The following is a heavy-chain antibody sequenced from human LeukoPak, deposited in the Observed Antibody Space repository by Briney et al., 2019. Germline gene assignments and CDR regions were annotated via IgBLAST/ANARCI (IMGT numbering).Heavy chain of an antibody. J-gene: IGHJ3*02. Sequence: PGGSLRLSCAASGFTFSSYAMSWVRQAPGKGLEWVSTITGNAGSTFYADSVKGRFTISRDNAKNTLYLQMNSLRAEDTAVYYCVRGGNAFDIWGQGTRVIVSS. CDR2: ITGNAGST. V-gene: IGHV3-23*01. D-gene: IGHD3-16*01. CDR1: GFTFSSYA. CDR3: VRGGNAFDI.